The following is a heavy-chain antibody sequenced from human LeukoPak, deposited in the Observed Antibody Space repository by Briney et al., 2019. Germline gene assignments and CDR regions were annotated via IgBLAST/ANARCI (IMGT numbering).Heavy chain of an antibody. V-gene: IGHV3-23*01. CDR2: ISGSASTT. Sequence: GGSLRLSCAASGFTFSNYAMGWVRQPPGKGLEWVSSISGSASTTYYADSVKCRFTISRDNSKSTLYLQMNSLRAEDTAVHSCAKRQWIQLWAPPGYWGQGPLVTVSS. D-gene: IGHD5-18*01. CDR3: AKRQWIQLWAPPGY. CDR1: GFTFSNYA. J-gene: IGHJ4*02.